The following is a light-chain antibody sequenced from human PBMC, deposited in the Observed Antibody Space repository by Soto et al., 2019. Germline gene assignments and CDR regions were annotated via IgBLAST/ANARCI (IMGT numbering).Light chain of an antibody. J-gene: IGKJ1*01. V-gene: IGKV1-5*01. CDR2: DAS. CDR1: QSISSW. Sequence: DIQMTQSPSTLSASVGDRVTITCRASQSISSWLAWYQQKPGKAPKLLIYDASSLESGVPSRFSGSGSGTEFTLTISSLQPDDFATYYCQQYNSYPWTFCPGTKVEIK. CDR3: QQYNSYPWT.